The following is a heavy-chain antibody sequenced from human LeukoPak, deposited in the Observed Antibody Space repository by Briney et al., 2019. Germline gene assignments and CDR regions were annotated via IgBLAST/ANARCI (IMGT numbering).Heavy chain of an antibody. D-gene: IGHD2-2*01. J-gene: IGHJ5*02. Sequence: SEALSLTCTVSGGSISSYYWSWIRHPPEKGLERIRYIYYSGSTNYNPSLKSRVTILVDTSKNQLSLKLSSVTAADTAVYYCSRDKGDCSSTTCDNWFDPWGQGTLVTVSS. CDR3: SRDKGDCSSTTCDNWFDP. CDR2: IYYSGST. CDR1: GGSISSYY. V-gene: IGHV4-59*01.